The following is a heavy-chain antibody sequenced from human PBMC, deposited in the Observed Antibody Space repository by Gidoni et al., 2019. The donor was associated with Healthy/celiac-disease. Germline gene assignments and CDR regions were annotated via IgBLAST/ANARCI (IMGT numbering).Heavy chain of an antibody. CDR3: AAEGAYPYYYYGMDV. J-gene: IGHJ6*02. V-gene: IGHV1-58*02. Sequence: QMQLVQSGPEVKKPGTSVKVSRKASGFTFTSSAMQWVRQARGQRLEWIGWIVVGSGNTNYAQKFQERVTITRDMSTSTAYMELSSLRSEDTAVYYCAAEGAYPYYYYGMDVWGQGTTVTVSS. CDR1: GFTFTSSA. CDR2: IVVGSGNT.